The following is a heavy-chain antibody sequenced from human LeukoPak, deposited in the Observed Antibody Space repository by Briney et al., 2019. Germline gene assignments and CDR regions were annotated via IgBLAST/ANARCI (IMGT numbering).Heavy chain of an antibody. CDR2: ISSSGNTI. CDR1: GFTFSDYY. V-gene: IGHV3-11*01. CDR3: ARVRGKVDP. J-gene: IGHJ5*02. Sequence: GGSLRLSCAASGFTFSDYYMTWIRQAPGRGLEWISYISSSGNTISYADSVKGRFTISRDNAKNSLSLQMNSLRVEDTAVYYCARVRGKVDPWGQGTLVTVSS.